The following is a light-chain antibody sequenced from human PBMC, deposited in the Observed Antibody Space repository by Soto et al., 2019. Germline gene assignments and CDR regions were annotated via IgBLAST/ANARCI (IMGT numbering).Light chain of an antibody. V-gene: IGKV3D-20*01. Sequence: EIALTHSPVTLSLSPGERGTLSCGASQSVSSSYLAWYQQKPGLAPRLRIYDASSRATGTPDRFSGSGSGTDFTLTISRLEPENVAVYYCQQYSSSPFTVGQGTRLEVK. CDR3: QQYSSSPFT. J-gene: IGKJ5*01. CDR2: DAS. CDR1: QSVSSSY.